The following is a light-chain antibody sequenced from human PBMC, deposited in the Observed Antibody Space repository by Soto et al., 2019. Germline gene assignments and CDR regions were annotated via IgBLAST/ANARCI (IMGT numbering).Light chain of an antibody. V-gene: IGKV3-15*01. CDR1: QSLTTD. CDR2: GAS. J-gene: IGKJ1*01. CDR3: QQYNNWPRT. Sequence: EIVMTHSPATLSLSPGERATLSCRASQSLTTDLAWYQQKPGQPPRLLIYGASTRATGIPARFSGSGSGTEFTLTISSLQSEDFAVYYCQQYNNWPRTFGQGTKVDI.